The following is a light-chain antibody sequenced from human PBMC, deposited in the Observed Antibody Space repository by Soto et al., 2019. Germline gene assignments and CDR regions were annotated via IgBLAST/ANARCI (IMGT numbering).Light chain of an antibody. Sequence: QYALTQPASVSGSPGQSITISCTGTSSDVGSYNLVSWYQHHPGKAHKFMIYEGSKRPSGVSNRFSGSKSGNTASLTISGLQAEYEADYYCCSYAGSSTYFFGTGTKVNVL. CDR2: EGS. J-gene: IGLJ1*01. CDR1: SSDVGSYNL. CDR3: CSYAGSSTYF. V-gene: IGLV2-23*01.